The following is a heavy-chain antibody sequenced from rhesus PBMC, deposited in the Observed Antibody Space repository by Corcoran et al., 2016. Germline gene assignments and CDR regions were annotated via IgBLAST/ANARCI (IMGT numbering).Heavy chain of an antibody. CDR3: ARVYSGNWYASYYFEY. D-gene: IGHD6-25*01. J-gene: IGHJ4*01. CDR1: GFPISSPYG. V-gene: IGHV4-127*01. Sequence: QVQLQESGPGLVKPSETLSLTCTVSGFPISSPYGWTWIRQPPGKGLEWIGYIGGGCESLHYHPSLKSRVTISKDTSKNQFSLKLNSVTAADTAVYYCARVYSGNWYASYYFEYWGQGVLVTVSS. CDR2: IGGGCESL.